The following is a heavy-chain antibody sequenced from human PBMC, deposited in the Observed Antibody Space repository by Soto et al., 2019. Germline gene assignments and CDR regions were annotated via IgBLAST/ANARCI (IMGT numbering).Heavy chain of an antibody. D-gene: IGHD2-8*02. Sequence: SETLSLTCAAYGGSFSGYYWTWIRQPPGTGLEWIGEINHSGSTNYNPSLKSRVTISVDTSKNQFSLKLTSVTAADTAVYYCARDKITGLFDYWSQGTLVTVSS. J-gene: IGHJ4*02. CDR3: ARDKITGLFDY. V-gene: IGHV4-34*01. CDR1: GGSFSGYY. CDR2: INHSGST.